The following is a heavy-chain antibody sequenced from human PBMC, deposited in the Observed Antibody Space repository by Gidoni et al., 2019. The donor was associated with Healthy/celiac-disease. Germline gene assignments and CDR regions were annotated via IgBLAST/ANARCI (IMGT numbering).Heavy chain of an antibody. CDR3: ARGRVGSSSPWGMSAFDY. CDR1: GGSFSGYY. J-gene: IGHJ4*02. V-gene: IGHV4-34*01. CDR2: INHSGST. D-gene: IGHD6-6*01. Sequence: QVQLQQWGAGLLKPSETLSLTCAVYGGSFSGYYWSWIRQPPGKGLEWIGEINHSGSTNYNPSLKSRVTISVDTSKNQFSLKLSSVTAADTAVYYCARGRVGSSSPWGMSAFDYWGQGTLVTVSS.